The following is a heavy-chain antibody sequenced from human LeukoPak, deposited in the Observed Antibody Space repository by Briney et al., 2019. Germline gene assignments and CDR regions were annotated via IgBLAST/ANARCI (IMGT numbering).Heavy chain of an antibody. D-gene: IGHD2-15*01. V-gene: IGHV4-34*01. Sequence: SETLSLTCAVYGGSFSGYYWSWIRQPPGKGLEWIGEINHSGSTNYNPSLKSRVTISVDTSKNQFSLKLSSVTAADTAVYYCARGEDIVVVVAATGGGSFYFDYWGQGTLVTVSS. J-gene: IGHJ4*02. CDR1: GGSFSGYY. CDR2: INHSGST. CDR3: ARGEDIVVVVAATGGGSFYFDY.